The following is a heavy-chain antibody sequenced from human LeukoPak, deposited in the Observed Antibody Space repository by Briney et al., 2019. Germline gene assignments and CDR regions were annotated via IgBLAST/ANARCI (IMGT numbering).Heavy chain of an antibody. CDR1: GGSFSGYY. D-gene: IGHD2-2*01. V-gene: IGHV4-34*01. CDR2: INHSGST. Sequence: SETLSLTCAVYGGSFSGYYWSWIRQPPGKGLEWIGEINHSGSTNYNPSLKSRVTISVDTSKNQFSLKLSSVTAADTAVYYCARGAIVVVPAARPLDYWGQGTLVTVSS. J-gene: IGHJ4*02. CDR3: ARGAIVVVPAARPLDY.